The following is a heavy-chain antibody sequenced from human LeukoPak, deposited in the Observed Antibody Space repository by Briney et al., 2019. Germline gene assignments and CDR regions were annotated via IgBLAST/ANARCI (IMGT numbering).Heavy chain of an antibody. D-gene: IGHD2-2*01. CDR1: GFTFSSYA. J-gene: IGHJ5*02. Sequence: GRSLRLSCAASGFTFSSYAMSWVRQAPGKGLEWVSAISGSGGSTYYADSVKGRFTISRDNSKNTLYLQMNSLRAEDTAVYYCAKDFRSNRYCSSTSCYANWFDPWGQGTLVTVSS. CDR2: ISGSGGST. V-gene: IGHV3-23*01. CDR3: AKDFRSNRYCSSTSCYANWFDP.